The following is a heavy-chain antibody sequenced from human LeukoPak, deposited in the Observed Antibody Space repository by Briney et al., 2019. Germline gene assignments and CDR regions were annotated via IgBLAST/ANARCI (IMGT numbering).Heavy chain of an antibody. CDR2: IWYDRSNK. CDR3: AREQYGSDDALDI. V-gene: IGHV3-33*01. J-gene: IGHJ3*02. CDR1: GFTFSDYG. Sequence: GGSLRLSCAASGFTFSDYGMHWVRQAPGKGLEWVAVIWYDRSNKYYADSVKGRFTVSRDNSKNTLDLQMSSLRAEDTAVYYCAREQYGSDDALDIWGQGTLVTVSS. D-gene: IGHD3-10*01.